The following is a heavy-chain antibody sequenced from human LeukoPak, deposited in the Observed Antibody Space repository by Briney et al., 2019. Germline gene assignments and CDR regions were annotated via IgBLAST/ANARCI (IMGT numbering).Heavy chain of an antibody. CDR2: ITGSSSFI. J-gene: IGHJ5*02. V-gene: IGHV3-21*01. Sequence: GGSLRLSCAASGFTFSTYSMNWVRQAPGKGLEWVSSITGSSSFIYYADSVKGRFTISRDNAKNSLHLQMNSLRAEDTAVYYCARNYDSSGYGYNWFDPWGQGTLVAVSS. CDR1: GFTFSTYS. CDR3: ARNYDSSGYGYNWFDP. D-gene: IGHD3-22*01.